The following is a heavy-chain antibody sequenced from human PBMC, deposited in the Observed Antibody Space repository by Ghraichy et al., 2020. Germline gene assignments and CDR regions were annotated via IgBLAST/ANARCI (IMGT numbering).Heavy chain of an antibody. CDR3: ARDVWGSYRYNGFDY. CDR1: GFTFSSYE. V-gene: IGHV3-48*03. J-gene: IGHJ4*02. Sequence: GGSLRLSCAASGFTFSSYEMNWVRQAPGKGLEWVSYISSSGSTIYYADSVKGRFTISRDNAKNSLYLQMNSLRAEDTAVYYCARDVWGSYRYNGFDYWGQGTLVTVSS. D-gene: IGHD3-16*02. CDR2: ISSSGSTI.